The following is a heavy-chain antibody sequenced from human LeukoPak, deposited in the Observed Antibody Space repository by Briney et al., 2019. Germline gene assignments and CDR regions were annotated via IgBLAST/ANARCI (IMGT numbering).Heavy chain of an antibody. CDR3: AREGVHYYYGSGSYYNDFDY. CDR2: ISSSSSYI. Sequence: GGSLRLSCAASGFTLSSYSMNWVRQAPGKGLEWVSSISSSSSYIYYADSVKGRFTISRDNAKNSLYLQMNSLRAEDTAVYYCAREGVHYYYGSGSYYNDFDYWGQGTLVTVSS. V-gene: IGHV3-21*01. J-gene: IGHJ4*02. D-gene: IGHD3-10*01. CDR1: GFTLSSYS.